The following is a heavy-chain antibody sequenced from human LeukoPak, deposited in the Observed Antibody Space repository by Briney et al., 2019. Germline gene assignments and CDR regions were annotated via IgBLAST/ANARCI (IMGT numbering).Heavy chain of an antibody. D-gene: IGHD2-8*01. CDR2: ISSDGSKE. CDR3: AKSGGYCTDGICYHFDY. J-gene: IGHJ4*02. V-gene: IGHV3-30*18. Sequence: SGRSLRLSCAASGFAFDAFGIHWVRQAPGKGLEWVAVISSDGSKEYYGDSVKGRFTISRDNSKNMLYLQMNSLSAEDSGVYYCAKSGGYCTDGICYHFDYWGQGTLVTVSS. CDR1: GFAFDAFG.